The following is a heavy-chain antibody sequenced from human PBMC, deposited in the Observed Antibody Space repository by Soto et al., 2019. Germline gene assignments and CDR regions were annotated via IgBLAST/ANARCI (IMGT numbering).Heavy chain of an antibody. CDR3: ARVLYYGSGSYSPYGMDV. CDR2: VSTPFRTS. Sequence: QVQLVQSGAEVKKPGSSVKLSCKTSGVSFNNNGIGWVRQAPGHGLEWMGGVSTPFRTSNYARKFQGRISITTDASTGTVNMELSSLTSEDTAQYYCARVLYYGSGSYSPYGMDVWGQGTTVTVSS. V-gene: IGHV1-69*01. J-gene: IGHJ6*02. D-gene: IGHD3-10*01. CDR1: GVSFNNNG.